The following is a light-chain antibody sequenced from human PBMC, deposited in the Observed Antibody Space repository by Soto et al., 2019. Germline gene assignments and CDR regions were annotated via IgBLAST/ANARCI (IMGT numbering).Light chain of an antibody. Sequence: DIVMTQSPDSLAVSLGERATINCKSSQSVLYSSKNKNYLAWYQQKPGQPPKLLIYWASTRESGVPDRFSGSGSGTDFSLTISSLQAGDVAVYYCQQYYSTPHTFGGGTKVDIK. CDR3: QQYYSTPHT. CDR1: QSVLYSSKNKNY. CDR2: WAS. V-gene: IGKV4-1*01. J-gene: IGKJ4*01.